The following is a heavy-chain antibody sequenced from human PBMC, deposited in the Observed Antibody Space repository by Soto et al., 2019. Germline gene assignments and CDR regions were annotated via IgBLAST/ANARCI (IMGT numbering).Heavy chain of an antibody. D-gene: IGHD2-2*01. J-gene: IGHJ4*02. CDR1: GGSISSYC. CDR2: IYDSGST. Sequence: PSETMSVTCTVAGGSISSYCWSWIRQPPGKGLEWIGYIYDSGSTNYNPSLKSRVTISVDTSKNQFSLKLTSVTAADTAVYYCPAPPRYWGQGTRVTVSS. CDR3: PAPPRY. V-gene: IGHV4-59*01.